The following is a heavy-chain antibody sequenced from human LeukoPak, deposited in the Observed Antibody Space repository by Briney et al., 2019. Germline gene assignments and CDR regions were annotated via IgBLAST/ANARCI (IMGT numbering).Heavy chain of an antibody. CDR3: ARGRVQLPPYYYFYYYYYMDV. CDR1: GFTFSSYA. V-gene: IGHV3-30*01. Sequence: GGSLRLSCAASGFTFSSYAMHWVRQAPGKGLEWVAVISYDGSNKYYADSVKGRFTISRDNSKNTLYLRMNSLRAEDTAVYYCARGRVQLPPYYYFYYYYYMDVWGKGTTVTVSS. CDR2: ISYDGSNK. D-gene: IGHD3-10*01. J-gene: IGHJ6*03.